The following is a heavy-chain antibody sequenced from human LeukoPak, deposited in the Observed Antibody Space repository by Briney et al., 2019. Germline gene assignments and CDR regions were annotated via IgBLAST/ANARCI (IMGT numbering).Heavy chain of an antibody. CDR1: GFTFSSYG. CDR2: ISYDGSNK. CDR3: AKGVDGSGSYYLDY. V-gene: IGHV3-30*18. Sequence: GRSLRLFCAASGFTFSSYGMHWVRQAPGKGLEWVAVISYDGSNKYYADSVKGRFTISRDNSKNTLYLQMNSLRAEDTALYYCAKGVDGSGSYYLDYWGQGTLVTVSS. J-gene: IGHJ4*02. D-gene: IGHD3-10*01.